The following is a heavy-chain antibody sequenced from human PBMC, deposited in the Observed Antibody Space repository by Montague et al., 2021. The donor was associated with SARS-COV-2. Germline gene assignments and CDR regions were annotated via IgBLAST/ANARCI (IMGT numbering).Heavy chain of an antibody. D-gene: IGHD1-26*01. CDR2: ISYSGST. V-gene: IGHV4-59*01. CDR3: ARGSGSFDVDLAY. J-gene: IGHJ4*02. CDR1: VSWFTADY. Sequence: SETLSLTCTIPVSWFTADYWSSVRLHSRNSLEWFGYISYSGSTDYNPSLKSRVTISLDTSNNQFSLTLTSMTAADTAVYYCARGSGSFDVDLAYWGQGALVAVSP.